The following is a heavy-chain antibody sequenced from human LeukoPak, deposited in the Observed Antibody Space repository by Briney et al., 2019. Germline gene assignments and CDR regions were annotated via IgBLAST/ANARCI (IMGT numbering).Heavy chain of an antibody. D-gene: IGHD3-22*01. CDR3: AKVYDSSGYYYAPFDY. CDR1: GFTFSTCS. Sequence: GGSLRLSCAASGFTFSTCSMKWVRQAPGKALEWVSSISGSSYHIYYADSVKGRFTISRDNANNLLYLQMNSLRAEDTAVYYCAKVYDSSGYYYAPFDYWGQGTLVTVSS. J-gene: IGHJ4*02. CDR2: ISGSSYHI. V-gene: IGHV3-21*01.